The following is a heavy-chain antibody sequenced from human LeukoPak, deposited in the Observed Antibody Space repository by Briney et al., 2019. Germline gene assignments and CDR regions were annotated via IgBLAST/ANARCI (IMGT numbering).Heavy chain of an antibody. D-gene: IGHD2-21*01. V-gene: IGHV3-73*01. Sequence: GGSLRLSCAASGFTFSGSTMHWVRQASGKGLEWVGRIRSKANSYATAYAASVKGRVIISRDDSKTTASLQMNSLKTEDTAVYYCSTNDGDGNDYWGQGTLVTVSS. J-gene: IGHJ4*02. CDR2: IRSKANSYAT. CDR3: STNDGDGNDY. CDR1: GFTFSGST.